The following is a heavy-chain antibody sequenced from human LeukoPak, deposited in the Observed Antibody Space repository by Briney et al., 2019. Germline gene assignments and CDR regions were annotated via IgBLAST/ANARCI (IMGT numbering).Heavy chain of an antibody. CDR1: GGSFSGYY. D-gene: IGHD2-2*02. CDR2: IYYSGST. CDR3: ARSSDSAIPTRAGPEYFQH. Sequence: SETLSLTCAVYGGSFSGYYWSWIRQPPGKGLEWIGYIYYSGSTNSNPSLKSRVTISVDTSKNQFSLKLSSVTAADTAVYYCARSSDSAIPTRAGPEYFQHWGQGTLVTVSS. J-gene: IGHJ1*01. V-gene: IGHV4-59*01.